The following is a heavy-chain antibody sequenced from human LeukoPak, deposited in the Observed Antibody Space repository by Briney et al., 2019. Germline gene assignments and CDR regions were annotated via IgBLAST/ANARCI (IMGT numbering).Heavy chain of an antibody. CDR2: INHSGST. CDR3: ATTVTSDAFDI. D-gene: IGHD2-21*02. V-gene: IGHV4-34*01. Sequence: SETLSLTCAVYGGSFSGYYWSWIRQPPGKGLEWIGEINHSGSTNYNPSLTSRVTISVDTSKNQFSLKLSSVTAADTAVYYCATTVTSDAFDIWGQGTMVTVSS. J-gene: IGHJ3*02. CDR1: GGSFSGYY.